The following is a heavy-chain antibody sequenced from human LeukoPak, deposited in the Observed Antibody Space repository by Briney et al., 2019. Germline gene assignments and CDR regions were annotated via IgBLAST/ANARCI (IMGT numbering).Heavy chain of an antibody. CDR1: GGSISSSSYY. CDR3: ARSFHDDFWSGQVPYSFYMDV. Sequence: PSETLSLTCTVSGGSISSSSYYWGWIRQPPGKGLEWIGSIYYSGNTYYNPSLKSRVTISVDTSKNQFSLKLTSVNAADTAVYFCARSFHDDFWSGQVPYSFYMDVWGKGTTVTVSS. D-gene: IGHD3-3*01. V-gene: IGHV4-39*01. J-gene: IGHJ6*03. CDR2: IYYSGNT.